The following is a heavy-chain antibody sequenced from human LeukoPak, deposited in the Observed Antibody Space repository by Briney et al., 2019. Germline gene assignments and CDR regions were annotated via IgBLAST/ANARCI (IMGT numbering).Heavy chain of an antibody. J-gene: IGHJ3*02. D-gene: IGHD1-26*01. CDR2: VYRSGTT. CDR3: ARNNNFVGTTNNDAFDI. CDR1: GGSISSDKW. Sequence: SGTLSLTCAVSGGSISSDKWWSWVRQAPGKGLEWIGEVYRSGTTNYNPSLKSRVTTSFDTSRKQFSLRLSSVTAADTAVYYCARNNNFVGTTNNDAFDIWGQGTMVTVS. V-gene: IGHV4-4*02.